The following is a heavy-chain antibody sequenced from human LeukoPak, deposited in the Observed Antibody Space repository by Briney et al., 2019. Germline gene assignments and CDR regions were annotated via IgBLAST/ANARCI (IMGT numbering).Heavy chain of an antibody. CDR3: APNWFDP. Sequence: PGRSLRLSCAASGFSFDTYAMHWVRQAPGQGLEWAALIWHDGSHKFYSNSVRGQFTISRDNSKNTVYLQMNNLRPDDTAVYYCAPNWFDPWGQGTLVTVSS. CDR1: GFSFDTYA. J-gene: IGHJ5*02. CDR2: IWHDGSHK. V-gene: IGHV3-33*01.